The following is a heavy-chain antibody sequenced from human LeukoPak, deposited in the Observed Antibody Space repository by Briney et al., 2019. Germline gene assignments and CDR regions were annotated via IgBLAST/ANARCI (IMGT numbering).Heavy chain of an antibody. D-gene: IGHD4-11*01. CDR1: GGSFSGYY. Sequence: SETLSLTCAVYGGSFSGYYWRWIRQPPGKGLVWMGEINHSGSTNYNPSLKSRVTISVDTSKNQFSLKLSSVTAADTAVYYCARGWHSMGPWFDPWGQGTLVTVSS. J-gene: IGHJ5*02. CDR2: INHSGST. V-gene: IGHV4-34*01. CDR3: ARGWHSMGPWFDP.